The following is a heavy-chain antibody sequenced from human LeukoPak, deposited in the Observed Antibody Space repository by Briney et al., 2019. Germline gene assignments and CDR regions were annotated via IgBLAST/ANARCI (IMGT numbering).Heavy chain of an antibody. D-gene: IGHD3-10*01. V-gene: IGHV3-21*01. CDR3: ARGSGYYGSGSYHKGVYCYYYMDV. J-gene: IGHJ6*03. Sequence: PGGSLRLSCVASGFTFSSYSMNWVRQAPGKGLEWVSSISSSSSSIYYADSVKGRFTISRDNAKNSLYLQMNSLRAEDAAVYYCARGSGYYGSGSYHKGVYCYYYMDVWGKGTTVTVSS. CDR1: GFTFSSYS. CDR2: ISSSSSSI.